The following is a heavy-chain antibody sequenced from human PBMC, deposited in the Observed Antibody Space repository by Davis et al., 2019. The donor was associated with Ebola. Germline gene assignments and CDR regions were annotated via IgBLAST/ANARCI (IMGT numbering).Heavy chain of an antibody. D-gene: IGHD6-19*01. CDR1: GGSVSSFY. V-gene: IGHV4-59*08. Sequence: SETLSLTCTVSGGSVSSFYWSWIRQSPGKGLEWIGYIYYIGKTNYNPSLESRITISVDTSKNQISLQLRSVTAADTAVYYCARGWDSSGWQNWGQGTLVTVSS. J-gene: IGHJ4*02. CDR3: ARGWDSSGWQN. CDR2: IYYIGKT.